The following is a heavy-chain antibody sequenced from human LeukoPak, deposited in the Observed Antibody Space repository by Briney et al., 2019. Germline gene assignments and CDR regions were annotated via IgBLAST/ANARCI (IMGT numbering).Heavy chain of an antibody. Sequence: PSETLSLTCTVSGGSISSSSYYWGWIRQPPGKGLEWIGSIYYSGSTYYNPSLKSRVTISVDTSKNQFSLKLSSVTAADTAVYYCARGRRDGYNRKYYFDYWGQGTLVTVSS. J-gene: IGHJ4*02. D-gene: IGHD5-24*01. CDR1: GGSISSSSYY. CDR2: IYYSGST. CDR3: ARGRRDGYNRKYYFDY. V-gene: IGHV4-39*01.